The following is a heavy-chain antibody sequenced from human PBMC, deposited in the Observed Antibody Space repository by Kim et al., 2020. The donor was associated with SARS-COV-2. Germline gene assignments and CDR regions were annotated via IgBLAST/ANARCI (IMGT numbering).Heavy chain of an antibody. Sequence: GNNEYYADTVKGRFTSTRDNSNNTLYLQVNGLRAEDTAIYYCARDPPLDYWGQGTLVTVSS. J-gene: IGHJ4*02. V-gene: IGHV3-30*03. CDR3: ARDPPLDY. CDR2: GNNE.